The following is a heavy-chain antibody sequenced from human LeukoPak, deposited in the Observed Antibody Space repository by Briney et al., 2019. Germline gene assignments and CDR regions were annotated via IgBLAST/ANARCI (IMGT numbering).Heavy chain of an antibody. CDR1: GLTFSKYW. J-gene: IGHJ4*02. Sequence: GGSLRLSCAASGLTFSKYWMLWVRQAPGKGLESASRINTDGTVTTYADSVKGRFTVSRDNADNTMFLQMNSVRDEDTAVYYCATEQWLAPPPDSWGQGTPVTVSS. CDR3: ATEQWLAPPPDS. CDR2: INTDGTVT. D-gene: IGHD6-19*01. V-gene: IGHV3-74*01.